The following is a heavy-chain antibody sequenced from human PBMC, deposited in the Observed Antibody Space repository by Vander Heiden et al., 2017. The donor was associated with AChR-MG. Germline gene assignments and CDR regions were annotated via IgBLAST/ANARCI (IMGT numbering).Heavy chain of an antibody. CDR3: ARGYSSGWLDY. J-gene: IGHJ4*02. Sequence: QVQLVESGGGLVKPGGSLRLSCAASGFPLSDYYMSWIRQAPGKGLEWLSYISSSGSTIYYADSVKGRFTVSRDNAKKSLFLQMNSLRAEDTAVYYCARGYSSGWLDYWGQGTLVTVSS. CDR1: GFPLSDYY. D-gene: IGHD6-19*01. V-gene: IGHV3-11*01. CDR2: ISSSGSTI.